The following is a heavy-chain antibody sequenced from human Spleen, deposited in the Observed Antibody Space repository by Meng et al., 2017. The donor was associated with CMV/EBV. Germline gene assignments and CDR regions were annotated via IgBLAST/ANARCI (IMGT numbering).Heavy chain of an antibody. CDR3: ARGNIVVVVAANDAFDI. V-gene: IGHV4-34*01. Sequence: SETLSLTCAVYGGSFSGYYWSWIRQPPGKGLEWIGEINHSGSTNYNPSLKSRVTISVDTSKNQFSLKLSSVTAADTAVYYCARGNIVVVVAANDAFDIWGQGTMVTVSS. CDR2: INHSGST. D-gene: IGHD2-15*01. CDR1: GGSFSGYY. J-gene: IGHJ3*02.